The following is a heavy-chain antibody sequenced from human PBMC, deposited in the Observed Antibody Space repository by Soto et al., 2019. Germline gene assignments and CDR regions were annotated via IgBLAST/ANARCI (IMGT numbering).Heavy chain of an antibody. CDR1: GYTFTSYY. D-gene: IGHD3-9*01. J-gene: IGHJ4*02. CDR2: INPSGGST. Sequence: QVQLVQSGAEVKKPGASVKVSCKASGYTFTSYYMHWVRQAPGQGLEWMGIINPSGGSTSYAQKFQGSVTMTRDTSTSTVYMELSSLRSEDTAVYYCARGGVLRYFDWPGYYFDYWGQGTLVTVSS. V-gene: IGHV1-46*01. CDR3: ARGGVLRYFDWPGYYFDY.